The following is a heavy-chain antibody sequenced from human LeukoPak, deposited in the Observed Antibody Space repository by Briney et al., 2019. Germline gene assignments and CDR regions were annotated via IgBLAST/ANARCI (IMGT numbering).Heavy chain of an antibody. Sequence: GASEKVPCKASGYTFTGYYIHWVRQAPGQGLEWMGWIHPNSGGTNFAQKFQGRVTMTRDSSISTAYMEVSSLRSDDTAVYYCARAPVGGPLRFFDYWGQGTLVTVSS. CDR3: ARAPVGGPLRFFDY. V-gene: IGHV1-2*02. D-gene: IGHD3-3*01. J-gene: IGHJ4*02. CDR2: IHPNSGGT. CDR1: GYTFTGYY.